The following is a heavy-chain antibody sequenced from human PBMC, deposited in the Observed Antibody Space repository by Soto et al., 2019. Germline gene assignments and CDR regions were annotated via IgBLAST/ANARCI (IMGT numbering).Heavy chain of an antibody. V-gene: IGHV4-38-2*02. Sequence: SETLSLTCLVSGFPISSPYSWGWIRQPPGKGLEWIGSISHTGTTSYSPSLTSRVSISVDTSKNQVSLKLTSVTAADTAVYFCARVTMVIRDSDHFGVDVWGQGTLVTVSS. CDR3: ARVTMVIRDSDHFGVDV. CDR2: ISHTGTT. D-gene: IGHD4-17*01. CDR1: GFPISSPYS. J-gene: IGHJ4*02.